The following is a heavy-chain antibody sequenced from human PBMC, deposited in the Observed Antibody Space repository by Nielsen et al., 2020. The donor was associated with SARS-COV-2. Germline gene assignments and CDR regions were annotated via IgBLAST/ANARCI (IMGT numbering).Heavy chain of an antibody. CDR2: ISGSGGST. V-gene: IGHV3-23*01. D-gene: IGHD3-9*01. Sequence: WIRQPPGKGLEWVSAISGSGGSTYYADSVKGRFTISRDNAKNSLYLQMNSLRAEDTAVYYCARAVSTYYDILTGYSYYMDVWGKGTTVTVSS. CDR3: ARAVSTYYDILTGYSYYMDV. J-gene: IGHJ6*03.